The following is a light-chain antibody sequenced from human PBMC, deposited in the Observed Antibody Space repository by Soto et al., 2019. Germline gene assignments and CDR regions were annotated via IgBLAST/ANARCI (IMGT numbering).Light chain of an antibody. CDR3: QEYNNWHPNT. V-gene: IGKV3-15*01. CDR2: GAS. Sequence: EIVMMQSPATLSVSPGERATLSCRASQSISSKLAWYQQKPGQAPRLLIYGASTRVTGTPVRFSGSGSGTEFTLTITSLQSDDFAVSYCQEYNNWHPNTFGGGTKVEIK. CDR1: QSISSK. J-gene: IGKJ4*01.